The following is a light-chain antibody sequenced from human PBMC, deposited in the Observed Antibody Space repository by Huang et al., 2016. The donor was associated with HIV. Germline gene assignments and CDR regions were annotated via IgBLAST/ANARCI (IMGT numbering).Light chain of an antibody. CDR3: QQSYKAPRT. Sequence: DIQMTQSPSSLSASVGDRVIISCRASQSIKKYLNWYQQMPGKAPKLVIYGASTLQRGVSSRFSGSVSGTDVTLTIGSLQPEDAATYYCQQSYKAPRTFGQGTLLEI. J-gene: IGKJ2*01. CDR1: QSIKKY. CDR2: GAS. V-gene: IGKV1-39*01.